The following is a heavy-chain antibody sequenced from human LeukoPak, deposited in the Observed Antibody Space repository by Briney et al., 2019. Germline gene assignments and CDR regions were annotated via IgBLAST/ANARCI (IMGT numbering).Heavy chain of an antibody. J-gene: IGHJ4*02. D-gene: IGHD3-10*01. Sequence: ASVKVSCKASGYAFTSYGISWVRQAPGQGLEWMGWISAYNGNTNYAQKLQGRVTMTTDTSTSTAYMELRILRSDDTAVYYCARDGGGFGELPFDYWGQGTLVTVSS. CDR1: GYAFTSYG. CDR3: ARDGGGFGELPFDY. V-gene: IGHV1-18*01. CDR2: ISAYNGNT.